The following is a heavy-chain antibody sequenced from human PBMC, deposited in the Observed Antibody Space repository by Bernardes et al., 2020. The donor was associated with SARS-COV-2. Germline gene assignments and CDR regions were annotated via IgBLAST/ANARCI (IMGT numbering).Heavy chain of an antibody. CDR2: INTIGTSI. CDR1: GFTFSSYS. Sequence: GGSLRLSCAASGFTFSSYSMNWVRQAPGKGLEWVSYINTIGTSIYYADSVKGRFTISRDNAKNSLYLQMNSLRAEDTAVYFCARGLHPKLDSWGQGTLVSVSS. CDR3: ARGLHPKLDS. V-gene: IGHV3-48*01. J-gene: IGHJ4*02.